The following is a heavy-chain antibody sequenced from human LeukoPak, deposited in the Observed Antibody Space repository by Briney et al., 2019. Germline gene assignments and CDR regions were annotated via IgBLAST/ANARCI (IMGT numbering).Heavy chain of an antibody. CDR1: GGSFSGYY. CDR2: INHSGST. CDR3: ARGRITIFGVVKYTYYYYMDV. D-gene: IGHD3-3*01. J-gene: IGHJ6*03. V-gene: IGHV4-34*01. Sequence: PSETLSLTCAVYGGSFSGYYWSWIRQPPGKRLEWIGEINHSGSTNYNPSLKSRVTISVDTSKNQFSLKLSSVTAADTAVYYCARGRITIFGVVKYTYYYYMDVWGKGTTVTVSS.